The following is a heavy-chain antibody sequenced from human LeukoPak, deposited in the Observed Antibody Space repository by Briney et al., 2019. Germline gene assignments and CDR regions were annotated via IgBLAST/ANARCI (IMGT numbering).Heavy chain of an antibody. D-gene: IGHD1-26*01. CDR3: TSGVGATRIDY. CDR2: INPDGRDT. Sequence: SGGSLRLSCVVSGFTFNRCWMNWVRQAPGKGLEWVAHINPDGRDTYYVDSVKGRFTISRDNAQNSMYLQMNSLKTEDTAVYYCTSGVGATRIDYWGQGTLVTVSS. J-gene: IGHJ4*02. V-gene: IGHV3-7*03. CDR1: GFTFNRCW.